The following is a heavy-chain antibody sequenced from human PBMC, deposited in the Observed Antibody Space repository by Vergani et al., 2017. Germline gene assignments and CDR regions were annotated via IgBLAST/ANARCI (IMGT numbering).Heavy chain of an antibody. CDR3: AREGFYDYVWGSYRLRGGYYFDY. Sequence: QVQLVQSGAEVKKPGASVKVSCKASGYTFTSYAMHWVRQAPGQRLEWMAWINAGNGNTKYSQKFQGRVTITRDTSASTAYMELSSLRSEDTAVYYCAREGFYDYVWGSYRLRGGYYFDYWGQGTLVTVSS. CDR2: INAGNGNT. CDR1: GYTFTSYA. V-gene: IGHV1-3*01. D-gene: IGHD3-16*02. J-gene: IGHJ4*02.